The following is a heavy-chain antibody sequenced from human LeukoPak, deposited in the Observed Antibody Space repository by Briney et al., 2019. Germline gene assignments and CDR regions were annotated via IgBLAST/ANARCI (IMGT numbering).Heavy chain of an antibody. J-gene: IGHJ4*02. CDR2: IQEDGKKE. V-gene: IGHV3-7*03. Sequence: GGSLRLACEASGFTFTKFWMSWVSQAPGKGLEWVANIQEDGKKENYVDSVRGRFTISRDNSKNALYLQMNSLSAEDTAVYYCARDIGVFDDYWGQGTLVTVSS. CDR1: GFTFTKFW. D-gene: IGHD1-26*01. CDR3: ARDIGVFDDY.